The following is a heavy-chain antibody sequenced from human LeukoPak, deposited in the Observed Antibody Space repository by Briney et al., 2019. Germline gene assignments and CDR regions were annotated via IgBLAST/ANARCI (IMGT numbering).Heavy chain of an antibody. J-gene: IGHJ6*02. CDR1: FTFDDYV. CDR3: ARVPIDYYDSSGYYYYYYGMDV. V-gene: IGHV3-9*01. D-gene: IGHD3-22*01. CDR2: ISWNSGTI. Sequence: PGRSLRLSCAFTFDDYVMHWVRQAPGKGLEWVSGISWNSGTIGYADSVKGRFTISRDNAKNSLYLQMNSLGAEDTAVYYCARVPIDYYDSSGYYYYYYGMDVWGQGTTVTVSS.